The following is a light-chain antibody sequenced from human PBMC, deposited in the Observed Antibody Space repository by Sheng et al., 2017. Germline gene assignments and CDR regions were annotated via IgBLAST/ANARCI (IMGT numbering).Light chain of an antibody. CDR3: QQYSFWPRT. CDR1: QYVAGN. V-gene: IGKV3-15*01. J-gene: IGKJ1*01. CDR2: GSS. Sequence: VMTQSPTTVSVSPGESVTLSCRASQYVAGNVAWYRQKTGQPPSLLIHGSSARATGVPARFSCSGSGTEFTLTISSLQAEDCGIYFCQQYSFWPRTFGQGTRVEV.